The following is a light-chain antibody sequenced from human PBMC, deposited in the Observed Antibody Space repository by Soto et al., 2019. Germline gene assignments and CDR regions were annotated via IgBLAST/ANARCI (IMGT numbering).Light chain of an antibody. J-gene: IGKJ3*01. CDR3: QKHDGVPQ. CDR2: DAS. V-gene: IGKV1-33*01. Sequence: DIQMTQSPSSMSASVGDTVTITCQASQDITNQLHWYQQKPGKAPNLLIYDASHLETGVPSRISGSGSGTYFTLTISNLQPEDIATYYCQKHDGVPQFGPGTKVDF. CDR1: QDITNQ.